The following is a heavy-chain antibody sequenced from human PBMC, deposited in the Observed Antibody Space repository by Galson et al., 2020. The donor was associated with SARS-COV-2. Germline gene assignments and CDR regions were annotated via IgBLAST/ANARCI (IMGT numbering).Heavy chain of an antibody. J-gene: IGHJ4*02. V-gene: IGHV3-30*18. CDR1: GFTFSLYS. CDR3: AKLGYDSSGAAKTLDY. D-gene: IGHD3-22*01. Sequence: GGSLRLSCVVSGFTFSLYSMHWVRQAPGKGLEWLAFISYDGSNKYYADSVKGQFTISRDNSKNTLYLQMNSLRPEDTGVYYCAKLGYDSSGAAKTLDYWDQGTLVTVSS. CDR2: ISYDGSNK.